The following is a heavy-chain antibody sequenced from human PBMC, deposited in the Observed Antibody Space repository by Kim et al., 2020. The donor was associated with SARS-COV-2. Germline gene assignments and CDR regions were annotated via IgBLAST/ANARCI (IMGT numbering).Heavy chain of an antibody. Sequence: ASVKVSCKASGYTFTSYAMNWVRQAPGQGLEWMGWINTNTGNPTYAQVFTGRFVFSLDTSVSTAYLQISSLKAEDTAVYYCASDSYYDRRLARDYWGQGTLVTVSS. CDR3: ASDSYYDRRLARDY. J-gene: IGHJ4*02. CDR2: INTNTGNP. V-gene: IGHV7-4-1*02. CDR1: GYTFTSYA. D-gene: IGHD3-22*01.